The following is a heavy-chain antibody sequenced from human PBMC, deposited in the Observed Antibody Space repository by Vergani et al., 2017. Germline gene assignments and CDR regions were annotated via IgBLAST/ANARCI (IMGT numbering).Heavy chain of an antibody. CDR2: TWYEVNNN. CDR3: ARENRDTPSSLDY. V-gene: IGHV3-33*01. Sequence: VHLVESGGGLVQPGRSLRLSCTPSSFKLGDYGMHWVRPAPGRGLEWVSMTWYEVNNNYYADSVKGRFTISKDISKNTLYLQMNSLRGDDTAVYYCARENRDTPSSLDYRGQGTLVTVSS. J-gene: IGHJ4*02. CDR1: SFKLGDYG. D-gene: IGHD5-24*01.